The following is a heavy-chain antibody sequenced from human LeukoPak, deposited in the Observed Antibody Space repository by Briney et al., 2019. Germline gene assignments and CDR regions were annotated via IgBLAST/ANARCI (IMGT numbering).Heavy chain of an antibody. CDR3: ALNAVDFGDY. CDR1: GFTFSNYW. D-gene: IGHD3/OR15-3a*01. V-gene: IGHV3-23*01. J-gene: IGHJ4*02. Sequence: PGGSLRLSCAASGFTFSNYWMSWVRQAPGKGLEWVSAISGSGGSTYYADSVKGRFTISRDNSKNTLYLQMNSLRAEDTAVYYCALNAVDFGDYWGQGTLVTVSS. CDR2: ISGSGGST.